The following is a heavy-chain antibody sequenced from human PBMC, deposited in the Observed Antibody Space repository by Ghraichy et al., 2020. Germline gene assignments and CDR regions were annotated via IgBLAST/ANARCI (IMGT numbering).Heavy chain of an antibody. CDR3: VRDDGSGTCYTSY. Sequence: GSLRLSCAASGFIFNTYWMSWVRQAPGKGLEWVANIKQDGSAKYYVESVKGRFTISRDNAKNSLYLQMNSLRVEDTAIYYCVRDDGSGTCYTSYWGQGTLVTVSS. CDR2: IKQDGSAK. V-gene: IGHV3-7*03. CDR1: GFIFNTYW. D-gene: IGHD3-10*01. J-gene: IGHJ4*02.